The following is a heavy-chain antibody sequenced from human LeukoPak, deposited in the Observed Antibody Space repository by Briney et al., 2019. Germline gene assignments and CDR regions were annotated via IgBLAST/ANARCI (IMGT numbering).Heavy chain of an antibody. Sequence: PSETLSLTCTVSGGSISSYYWSWIRRPPGKGLEWIGYIYYSGSTNYNPSLKSRVTISVDTSKNQFSLKLSSVTAADTAVYYCARGEWLLSAFDYWGQGTLVTVSS. CDR1: GGSISSYY. CDR3: ARGEWLLSAFDY. J-gene: IGHJ4*02. D-gene: IGHD3-3*01. CDR2: IYYSGST. V-gene: IGHV4-59*01.